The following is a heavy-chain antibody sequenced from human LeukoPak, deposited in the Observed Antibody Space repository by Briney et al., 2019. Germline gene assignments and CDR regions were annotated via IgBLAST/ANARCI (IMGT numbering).Heavy chain of an antibody. CDR2: IIPIFGTA. CDR3: ARNIRFGGNYYFDY. CDR1: GGTSSHYA. J-gene: IGHJ4*02. D-gene: IGHD3-16*01. Sequence: GASATVSCKASGGTSSHYAISWVRQAPGQGLEWMGGIIPIFGTANHAQKFQGRVTITADESTSTAYMELSSLKSEDTAVYYCARNIRFGGNYYFDYWGQGTLVTVSS. V-gene: IGHV1-69*01.